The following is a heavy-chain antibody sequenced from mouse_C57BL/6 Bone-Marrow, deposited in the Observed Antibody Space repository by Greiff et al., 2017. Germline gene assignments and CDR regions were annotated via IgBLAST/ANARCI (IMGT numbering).Heavy chain of an antibody. V-gene: IGHV14-4*01. CDR2: IDPENGDT. CDR1: GFNIKDDY. D-gene: IGHD1-1*01. J-gene: IGHJ1*03. CDR3: TTYYGSSYWYFDV. Sequence: VQLQQSGAELVRPGASVKLSCTASGFNIKDDYMHWVKQRPEQGLEWIGWIDPENGDTEYASKFQGKATITADTSSNTAYLQLSSLTSDDTAVYYCTTYYGSSYWYFDVWGTGTTVTVSS.